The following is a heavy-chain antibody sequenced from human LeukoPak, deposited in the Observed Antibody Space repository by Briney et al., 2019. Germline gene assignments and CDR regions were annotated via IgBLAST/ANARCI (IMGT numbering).Heavy chain of an antibody. J-gene: IGHJ4*02. CDR1: GFTFSSYA. CDR2: ISYDGSNK. V-gene: IGHV3-30-3*01. Sequence: PGPSLRLSCAASGFTFSSYAMHWVRQAPGKGLEWLAVISYDGSNKDYADCVKGRFTISRDNSKNMLYLQLNSVRVEDAAVYYCVRDSAYYCGSERLVNWGQGTLVTVSS. D-gene: IGHD3-10*01. CDR3: VRDSAYYCGSERLVN.